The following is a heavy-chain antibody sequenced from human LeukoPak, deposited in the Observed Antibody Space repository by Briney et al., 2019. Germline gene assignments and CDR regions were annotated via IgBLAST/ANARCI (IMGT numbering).Heavy chain of an antibody. D-gene: IGHD6-19*01. CDR1: GGSFSGYY. V-gene: IGHV4-34*01. CDR3: ARLAPYSSGWPDV. Sequence: SETLSLTCAVYGGSFSGYYWSWIRQPPGKGLEWIGEINHSGSTNYNPSLKSRVTISVDTSKNQFSLKLSSVTAADTAVYYCARLAPYSSGWPDVWGKGTTVTISS. J-gene: IGHJ6*04. CDR2: INHSGST.